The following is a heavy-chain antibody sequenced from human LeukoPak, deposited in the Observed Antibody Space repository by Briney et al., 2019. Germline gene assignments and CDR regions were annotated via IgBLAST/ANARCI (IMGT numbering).Heavy chain of an antibody. CDR2: ISSSSSYI. J-gene: IGHJ4*02. D-gene: IGHD3-10*01. V-gene: IGHV3-21*04. Sequence: GGSLRLSCAASGYTFSSYSMNWVRQAPGKGLEWVSSISSSSSYIYYADSVKGRFTISRDNSKNTLYLQMNSLRAEDTAVFYCAKMIWGFGTSPLDYWGQGTLVTVSS. CDR1: GYTFSSYS. CDR3: AKMIWGFGTSPLDY.